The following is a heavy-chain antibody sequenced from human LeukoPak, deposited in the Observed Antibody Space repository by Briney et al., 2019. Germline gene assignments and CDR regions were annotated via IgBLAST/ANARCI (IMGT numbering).Heavy chain of an antibody. J-gene: IGHJ6*03. D-gene: IGHD2-2*01. V-gene: IGHV3-11*04. CDR1: GFTLSDYY. Sequence: PGGSLRLSCAASGFTLSDYYLTWIRQAPGKGLDWVSYISSSGTTIYYADSVKGRLTISRDNSKNSLYLQMNNLRAEDTAVYYCARVPPAMYCTTTSCSDYYYYMDVWGKGTTVTVTS. CDR3: ARVPPAMYCTTTSCSDYYYYMDV. CDR2: ISSSGTTI.